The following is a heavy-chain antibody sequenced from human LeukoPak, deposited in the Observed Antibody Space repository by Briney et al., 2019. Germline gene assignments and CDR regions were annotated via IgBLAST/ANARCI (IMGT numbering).Heavy chain of an antibody. Sequence: PGGSLRLSCAASGFTFSSYAMHWVRQAPGKGLEWVAVISYDGSNKYYADSVKGRFTISRGNSKNTLYLQMNSLRAEDTAVYYCGVGELSAGGYWGQGTLVTVSS. D-gene: IGHD3-10*01. CDR3: GVGELSAGGY. CDR2: ISYDGSNK. J-gene: IGHJ4*02. CDR1: GFTFSSYA. V-gene: IGHV3-30*04.